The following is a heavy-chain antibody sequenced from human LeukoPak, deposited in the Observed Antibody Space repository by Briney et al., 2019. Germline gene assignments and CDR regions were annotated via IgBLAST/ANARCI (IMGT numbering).Heavy chain of an antibody. D-gene: IGHD3-22*01. Sequence: ASVKVSCKASGYTFTSYGISWVRQAPGQGLEWMGWISAYNGNTNYAQKLQGRVTMTTDTSTSTAYMELRSLRSDDTAVYYCARDTYYYDSSGYPLPLPGYWGQGTLATVSS. CDR1: GYTFTSYG. CDR2: ISAYNGNT. J-gene: IGHJ4*02. CDR3: ARDTYYYDSSGYPLPLPGY. V-gene: IGHV1-18*01.